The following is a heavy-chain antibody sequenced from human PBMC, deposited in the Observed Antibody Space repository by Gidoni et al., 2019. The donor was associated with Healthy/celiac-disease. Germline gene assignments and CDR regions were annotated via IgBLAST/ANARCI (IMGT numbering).Heavy chain of an antibody. V-gene: IGHV3-30*18. Sequence: QVQLVESGGGVVQPGRSLRLSCAASGFTFSSYGMHWVRQAPGKGLEWVAVISYDVSNKYYADSVKGRFTISRDNSKNTLYLQMNSLRSEDTAVYYCAKDAFAYFDLWGRGTLVTVSS. D-gene: IGHD2-21*01. CDR2: ISYDVSNK. CDR3: AKDAFAYFDL. CDR1: GFTFSSYG. J-gene: IGHJ2*01.